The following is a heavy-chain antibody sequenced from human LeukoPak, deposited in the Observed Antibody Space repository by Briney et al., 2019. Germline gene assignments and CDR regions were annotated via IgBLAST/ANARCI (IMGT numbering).Heavy chain of an antibody. CDR3: ARHGHSTTYYGMDV. J-gene: IGHJ6*02. D-gene: IGHD2-2*01. V-gene: IGHV4-59*08. CDR2: IYYSGST. Sequence: SETLSLSCTVSGGSMSSFYWSWIRQPPGRGLEWSGYIYYSGSTNYNPSLNDRVTISVDTSKNQISLKLSSVTAADTAVYYCARHGHSTTYYGMDVWGQGTTVTVSS. CDR1: GGSMSSFY.